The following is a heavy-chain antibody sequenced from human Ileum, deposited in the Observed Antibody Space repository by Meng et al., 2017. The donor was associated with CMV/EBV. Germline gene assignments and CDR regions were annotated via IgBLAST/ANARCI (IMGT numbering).Heavy chain of an antibody. V-gene: IGHV1-2*02. CDR1: GYIFSVKF. CDR2: IDANSGAT. D-gene: IGHD6-13*01. J-gene: IGHJ4*02. Sequence: QVPLVQSGAEVKKPGASVTVSXKASGYIFSVKFIHWVRQAPGQGLEWMGWIDANSGATHYAQKFQGRVTMTRDTSINTAYMEFSSLTSDDTAIYFCARDGTAAADERGFGDWDQGTLVTVSS. CDR3: ARDGTAAADERGFGD.